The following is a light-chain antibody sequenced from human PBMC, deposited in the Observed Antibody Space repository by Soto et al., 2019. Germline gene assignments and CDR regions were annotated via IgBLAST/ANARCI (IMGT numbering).Light chain of an antibody. Sequence: QSVLTQPASVSGSPGQSITISCTGTSSDVGNYNLVSWYQHHPGRVPNLMIYEDYKRPSGVSNRFSGSKSGSTASLTISGLQAEDEADYYCCSYAGSGALVFGGGTKVTVL. CDR3: CSYAGSGALV. CDR2: EDY. J-gene: IGLJ3*02. V-gene: IGLV2-23*01. CDR1: SSDVGNYNL.